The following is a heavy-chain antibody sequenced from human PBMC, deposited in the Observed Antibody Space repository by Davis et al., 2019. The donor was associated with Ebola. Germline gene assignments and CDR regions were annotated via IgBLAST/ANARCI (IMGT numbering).Heavy chain of an antibody. J-gene: IGHJ4*02. CDR2: ISSSSSYI. Sequence: GESLKISCAASGFTFSDYYMSWIRQAPGKGLEWVSSISSSSSYIHYADSVKGRFTISRDNAKNSLYLQMNSLRAEDTAVYYCAREAVTNFDYWGQGTLVTVSS. CDR3: AREAVTNFDY. D-gene: IGHD6-19*01. V-gene: IGHV3-11*06. CDR1: GFTFSDYY.